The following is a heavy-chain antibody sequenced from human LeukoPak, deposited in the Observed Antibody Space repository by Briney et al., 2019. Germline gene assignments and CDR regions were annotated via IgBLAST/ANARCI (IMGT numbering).Heavy chain of an antibody. CDR2: ISSGSSTI. J-gene: IGHJ5*02. Sequence: GGSLRLSCAASGFTFSDYYMSWIRQAPGKGLEWVSYISSGSSTIFYADSVKGRFTVSRDNGKRSVYLHMNSLRAEDTAVYYCAKGGMGIVVEPWGQGTLVTVSS. D-gene: IGHD3-22*01. CDR1: GFTFSDYY. CDR3: AKGGMGIVVEP. V-gene: IGHV3-11*01.